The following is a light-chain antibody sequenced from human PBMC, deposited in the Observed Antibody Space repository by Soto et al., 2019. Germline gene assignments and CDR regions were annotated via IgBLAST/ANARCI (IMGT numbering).Light chain of an antibody. J-gene: IGKJ1*01. V-gene: IGKV3-20*01. CDR2: GAS. Sequence: EVVMTQSPATLSLSPGERATLSCRASQSISSSYLAWYQVKPGQAPRLLIYGASTRATGIPARFSGSGSGTDFTLTISRLEPEDFAVYYCQQYGSSPRTFGQGTKVDIK. CDR1: QSISSSY. CDR3: QQYGSSPRT.